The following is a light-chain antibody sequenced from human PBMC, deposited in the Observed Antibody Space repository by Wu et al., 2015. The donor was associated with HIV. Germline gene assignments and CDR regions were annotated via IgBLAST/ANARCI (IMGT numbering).Light chain of an antibody. CDR1: QGISNS. J-gene: IGKJ3*01. Sequence: DIQMTQSPSSLSASVGDRVTITCRASQGISNSLAWYQQKPGKAPKLLLYAASRLESGVPSRFSGSGSGTDYTLTISSLQPEDFATYYCQQYYSTLSLTFGPGTKVDIK. V-gene: IGKV1-NL1*01. CDR2: AAS. CDR3: QQYYSTLSLT.